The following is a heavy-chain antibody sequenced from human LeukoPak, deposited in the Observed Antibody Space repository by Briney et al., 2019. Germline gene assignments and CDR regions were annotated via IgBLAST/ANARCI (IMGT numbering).Heavy chain of an antibody. CDR2: IYYSGST. CDR3: ARVYDSSGYTPYDAFDI. Sequence: SETLSLTCTVSGGSISSYYRSWIRQHPGKGLEWIGYIYYSGSTYYNPSLKSRVTISVDTSKNQFSLKLSSVTAADTAVYYCARVYDSSGYTPYDAFDIWGQGTMVTVSS. V-gene: IGHV4-59*06. D-gene: IGHD3-22*01. CDR1: GGSISSYY. J-gene: IGHJ3*02.